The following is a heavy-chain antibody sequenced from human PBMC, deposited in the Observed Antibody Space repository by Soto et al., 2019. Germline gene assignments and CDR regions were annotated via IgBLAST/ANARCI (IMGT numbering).Heavy chain of an antibody. CDR3: ARGRGYSGYDEAIDI. CDR1: GFTFSSYG. Sequence: GGSLRLSCAASGFTFSSYGTHWVRQAPGKGLEWVAVIWYDGSNKYYADSVKGRFTISRDNSKNTLYLQMNSLRAEDTAVYYCARGRGYSGYDEAIDIWGQGTMVTVSS. V-gene: IGHV3-33*01. D-gene: IGHD5-12*01. CDR2: IWYDGSNK. J-gene: IGHJ3*02.